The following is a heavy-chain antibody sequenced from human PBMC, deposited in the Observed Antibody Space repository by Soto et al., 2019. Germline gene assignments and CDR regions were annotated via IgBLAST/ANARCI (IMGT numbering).Heavy chain of an antibody. CDR2: IWYDGNNK. Sequence: QVQLVESGGGVVQPGRSLRLSCAVYGFTFSSFGMHWVRQAPGKGLEWVANIWYDGNNKYYADSVMGRFTISRDNSNDTLYLQMTSLRVEDTAVYYCARGGGYLDYWGRGTLITVSS. CDR3: ARGGGYLDY. CDR1: GFTFSSFG. V-gene: IGHV3-33*01. J-gene: IGHJ4*02. D-gene: IGHD2-15*01.